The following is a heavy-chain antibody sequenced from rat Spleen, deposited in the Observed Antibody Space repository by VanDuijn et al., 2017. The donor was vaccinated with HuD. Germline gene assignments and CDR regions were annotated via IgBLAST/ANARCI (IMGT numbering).Heavy chain of an antibody. J-gene: IGHJ3*01. CDR2: IYYDSSKM. Sequence: EVQLVESDGGLVQPGNSLTLSCVVSGFTFSNQGMHWFRQAPKKGLEWIGMIYYDSSKMYYAETVRGRFSISRDNSKSILYLEMNSLRSEDTAMYYCAAFNYYDNLVYWGQGTLVTVS. CDR1: GFTFSNQG. V-gene: IGHV5-50*01. CDR3: AAFNYYDNLVY. D-gene: IGHD1-12*01.